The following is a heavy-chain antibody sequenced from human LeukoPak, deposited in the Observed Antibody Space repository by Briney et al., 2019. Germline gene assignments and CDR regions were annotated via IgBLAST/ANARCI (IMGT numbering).Heavy chain of an antibody. CDR3: AKIDPRHSYYFDY. CDR1: GFTFSSYW. J-gene: IGHJ4*02. CDR2: IKQDGSEK. D-gene: IGHD6-6*01. V-gene: IGHV3-7*01. Sequence: PGGSLRLSCAASGFTFSSYWMSWARQAPGKGLEWVANIKQDGSEKYYVDSVKGRFTISRDNAKNSLYLQMNSLRAEDTAVYYCAKIDPRHSYYFDYWGQGTLVTVSS.